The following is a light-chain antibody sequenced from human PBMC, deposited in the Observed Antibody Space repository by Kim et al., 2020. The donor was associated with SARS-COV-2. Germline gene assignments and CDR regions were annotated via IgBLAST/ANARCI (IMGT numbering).Light chain of an antibody. J-gene: IGLJ2*01. V-gene: IGLV3-21*02. CDR3: QVWDSHMVV. CDR1: DIGYER. CDR2: HDR. Sequence: VAGGQSARITCGGSDIGYERVHWYQNKSGPAPVMVIYHDRGQPSGNPGRFSGSSSGNTATLTMSRVEDGDEGAYYCQVWDSHMVVFGGGTQLTVL.